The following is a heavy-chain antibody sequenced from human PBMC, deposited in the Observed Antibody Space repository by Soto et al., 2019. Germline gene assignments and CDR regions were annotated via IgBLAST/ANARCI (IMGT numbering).Heavy chain of an antibody. CDR3: AAYSGSYRFIDY. Sequence: PSETLSLTCAVYGGSFSGYYWSWIRQPPGKGLEWIGEINHSGSTNYNPSLKSRVTISVDTSKNQFSLKLSSVTAADTAVYYCAAYSGSYRFIDYWGQGTLVTVSS. D-gene: IGHD1-26*01. J-gene: IGHJ4*02. CDR1: GGSFSGYY. CDR2: INHSGST. V-gene: IGHV4-34*01.